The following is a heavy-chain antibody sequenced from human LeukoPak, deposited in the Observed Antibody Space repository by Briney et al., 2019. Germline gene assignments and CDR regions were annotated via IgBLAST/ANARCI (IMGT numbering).Heavy chain of an antibody. J-gene: IGHJ6*02. CDR2: INAYNGNT. CDR3: ARDSLWGGIQLWLRYYYGMDV. Sequence: ASVKVSCKASGYSFTGYFMHWVRQAPGQGLEWMGWINAYNGNTNYAQKLQGRVTMTTDTSTSTAYMELRSLRSDDTAVYYCARDSLWGGIQLWLRYYYGMDVWGQGTTVTVSS. V-gene: IGHV1-18*04. CDR1: GYSFTGYF. D-gene: IGHD5-18*01.